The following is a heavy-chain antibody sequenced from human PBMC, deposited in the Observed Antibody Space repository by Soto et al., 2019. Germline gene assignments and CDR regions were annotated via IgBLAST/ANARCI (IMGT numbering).Heavy chain of an antibody. CDR3: ARLAAFSSGWYDY. D-gene: IGHD6-19*01. CDR1: GGTFSSYA. V-gene: IGHV1-69*13. Sequence: SVKVFCKPSGGTFSSYAISWVRQAPGQGLEWMGGIIPIFGTTNYAQKFQGRLTITADESTTTVYMELRSLRSDDTAVYYCARLAAFSSGWYDYWGQGTLVTVSS. J-gene: IGHJ4*02. CDR2: IIPIFGTT.